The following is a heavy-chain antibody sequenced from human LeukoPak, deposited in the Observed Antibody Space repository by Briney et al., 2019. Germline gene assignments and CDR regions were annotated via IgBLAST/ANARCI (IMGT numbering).Heavy chain of an antibody. D-gene: IGHD7-27*01. CDR1: GASFSYDY. CDR3: AKGVWAPRFDS. Sequence: SETLSLTCAVYGASFSYDYWSWIRQAPGKGLEWIGEINHSGSITYNPSLKSRVTISAEKSKSQFSLRLTFVTAADTAVYYCAKGVWAPRFDSWGQGTLVTVSS. J-gene: IGHJ5*01. V-gene: IGHV4-34*01. CDR2: INHSGSI.